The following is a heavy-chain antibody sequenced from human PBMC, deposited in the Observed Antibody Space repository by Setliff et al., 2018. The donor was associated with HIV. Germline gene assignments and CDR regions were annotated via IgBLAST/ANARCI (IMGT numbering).Heavy chain of an antibody. J-gene: IGHJ6*03. CDR3: ARDPIGIAARNYYYYYYMDV. D-gene: IGHD6-6*01. CDR2: ISSSSSYI. Sequence: GSLRLSCGASGITFSRHNMNWVRQAPGKGLEWVSSISSSSSYIYYADSVKGRFTISRDNAKNSLYLQMNSLRAEDTAVYYCARDPIGIAARNYYYYYYMDVWGKGTTVTVSS. V-gene: IGHV3-21*01. CDR1: GITFSRHN.